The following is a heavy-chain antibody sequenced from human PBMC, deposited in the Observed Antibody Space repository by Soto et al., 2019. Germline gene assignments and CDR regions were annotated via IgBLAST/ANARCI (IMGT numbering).Heavy chain of an antibody. J-gene: IGHJ4*02. CDR1: GGSISSSSYY. V-gene: IGHV4-39*01. CDR3: ARQTGVFGHYFDY. D-gene: IGHD3-16*01. CDR2: IYYNGNT. Sequence: QLRLQEAGPGLVKPSETLSLTCTVSGGSISSSSYYWGWIRQPPGKGPEWIGAIYYNGNTYYNPSLKSRVTMSVDKSKNQFSLTLSSATAADTAMYYCARQTGVFGHYFDYWGQGTLVTVSS.